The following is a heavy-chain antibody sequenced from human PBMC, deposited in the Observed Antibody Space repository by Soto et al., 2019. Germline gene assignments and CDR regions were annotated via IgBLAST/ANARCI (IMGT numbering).Heavy chain of an antibody. Sequence: KSSETLSLTCTVSGGSISSSSYYWGWIRQPPGKGLEWIGSIYYSGSTYYNPSLKSRVTISVDTSKNQFSLKLSSVTAADTAVYYCARGGYCSGGSCWWSSYYYGMDVCGQGTTVTVSS. CDR3: ARGGYCSGGSCWWSSYYYGMDV. V-gene: IGHV4-39*01. J-gene: IGHJ6*02. D-gene: IGHD2-15*01. CDR2: IYYSGST. CDR1: GGSISSSSYY.